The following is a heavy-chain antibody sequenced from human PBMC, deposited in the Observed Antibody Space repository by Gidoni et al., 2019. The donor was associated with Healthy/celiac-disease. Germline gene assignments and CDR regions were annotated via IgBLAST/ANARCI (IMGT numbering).Heavy chain of an antibody. CDR1: GCSISSYY. J-gene: IGHJ4*02. CDR3: ASAYYYDSSGYYYPFDY. Sequence: QVQLQESGPGLVKPSETLSLTCTVSGCSISSYYWSWIRQPPGTGLELIGYIYYSGSTNYHPSLKSRVTISVDTSKNQFSLKLSSLTAADTAVYYCASAYYYDSSGYYYPFDYWGQGTLVTVSS. D-gene: IGHD3-22*01. CDR2: IYYSGST. V-gene: IGHV4-59*08.